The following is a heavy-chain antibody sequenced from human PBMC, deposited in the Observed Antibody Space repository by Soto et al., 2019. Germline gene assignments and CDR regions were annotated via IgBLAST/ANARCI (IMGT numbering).Heavy chain of an antibody. J-gene: IGHJ3*02. Sequence: GESLKISCAASGFTFSSYWMHWVRQAPGKGLVWVSRINSDGSSTSYADSVKGRFTISRDNAKNTLYLQMNSLRAEDTAVYYCAREAAMVRGVIPPAYDAFDIWGQGTMVTVSS. CDR1: GFTFSSYW. V-gene: IGHV3-74*01. CDR2: INSDGSST. D-gene: IGHD3-10*01. CDR3: AREAAMVRGVIPPAYDAFDI.